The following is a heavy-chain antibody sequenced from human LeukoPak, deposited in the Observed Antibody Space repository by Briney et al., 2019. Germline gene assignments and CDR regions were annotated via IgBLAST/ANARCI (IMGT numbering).Heavy chain of an antibody. J-gene: IGHJ2*01. CDR2: IYYSGSS. V-gene: IGHV4-59*01. Sequence: SETLSLTCTVSGGSISSYYWSWIRQPPGKGLEWIGYIYYSGSSNYNPSLKSRVTISVDTSKSQFSLKLSSVTAADTAVYYCARSIAARPSVYFDLWGRGTLVTVSS. CDR3: ARSIAARPSVYFDL. D-gene: IGHD6-6*01. CDR1: GGSISSYY.